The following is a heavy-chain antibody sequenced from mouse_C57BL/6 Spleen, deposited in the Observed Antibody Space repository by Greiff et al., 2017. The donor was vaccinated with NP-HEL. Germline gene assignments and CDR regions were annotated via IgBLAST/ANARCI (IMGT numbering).Heavy chain of an antibody. CDR3: ARFSFSTTVVDWYFDV. Sequence: EVNVVESGGGLVQPGGSLSLSCAASGFTFTDYYMSWVRQPPGKTLEWLGFIRHKSDGYTTEYSASVKGRFTISRATSQSILYLQMKALRAEDSATSYCARFSFSTTVVDWYFDVWGTGTTVTVSS. CDR2: IRHKSDGYTT. CDR1: GFTFTDYY. J-gene: IGHJ1*03. D-gene: IGHD1-1*01. V-gene: IGHV7-3*01.